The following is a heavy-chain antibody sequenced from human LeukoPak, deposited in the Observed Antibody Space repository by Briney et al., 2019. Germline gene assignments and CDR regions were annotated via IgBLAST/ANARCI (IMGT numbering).Heavy chain of an antibody. J-gene: IGHJ4*02. D-gene: IGHD3-22*01. CDR3: ARGPNTYYYDSSGHYPDY. CDR2: ISAYNGNT. CDR1: GYTFTSYG. V-gene: IGHV1-18*01. Sequence: ASVKVSCKASGYTFTSYGISWVRQAPGQGLEWMGWISAYNGNTNYAQKLQGRVTMTTDTSTSTAYMELRSLRSDDTAVYYCARGPNTYYYDSSGHYPDYWGQGTLVTVSS.